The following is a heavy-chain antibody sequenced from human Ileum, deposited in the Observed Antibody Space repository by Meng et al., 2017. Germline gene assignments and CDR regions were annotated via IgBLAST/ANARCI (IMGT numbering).Heavy chain of an antibody. D-gene: IGHD3-22*01. J-gene: IGHJ4*02. V-gene: IGHV3-15*01. CDR1: GISFSNAW. CDR2: IKSKSNGGTI. CDR3: VTDIYD. Sequence: GESLKISCATFGISFSNAWMTWVRQAPGRGLEWVGRIKSKSNGGTIDYAAPVKGRFTISRDDSKNMLYLQMNSLKTEDTGIYYCVTDIYDWGQGTRVTVFS.